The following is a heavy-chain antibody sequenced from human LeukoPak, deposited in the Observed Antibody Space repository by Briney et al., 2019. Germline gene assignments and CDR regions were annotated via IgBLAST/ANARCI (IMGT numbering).Heavy chain of an antibody. V-gene: IGHV3-7*01. CDR2: IKQDGSVK. Sequence: GSLRLSCAASGFKFDNYWMSWVRQAPGKGLEWVANIKQDGSVKYYVDSVKGRFTISRDNARNTQYLQMNSLRPEDTAVYYCARIGYSSSSFDYWGQGTLVTVSS. D-gene: IGHD6-6*01. J-gene: IGHJ4*02. CDR1: GFKFDNYW. CDR3: ARIGYSSSSFDY.